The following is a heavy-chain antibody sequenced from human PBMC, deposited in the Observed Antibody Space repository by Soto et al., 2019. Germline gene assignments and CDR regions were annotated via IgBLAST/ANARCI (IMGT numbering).Heavy chain of an antibody. CDR2: INHSGST. Sequence: SETLSLTCAVYGGSFSGYYWSWIRQPPGKGLEWIGEINHSGSTNYNPSLKSRVTISVDTSKNQFSLKLSSVTAADTAVYYCARRITPAYYYGSGSYYNEYYYYYMDVWGKGTTVTVSS. CDR3: ARRITPAYYYGSGSYYNEYYYYYMDV. CDR1: GGSFSGYY. D-gene: IGHD3-10*01. V-gene: IGHV4-34*01. J-gene: IGHJ6*03.